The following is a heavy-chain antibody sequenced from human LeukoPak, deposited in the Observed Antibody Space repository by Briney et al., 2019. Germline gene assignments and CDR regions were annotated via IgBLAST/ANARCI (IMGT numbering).Heavy chain of an antibody. D-gene: IGHD5-18*01. CDR2: IKQDGSER. CDR1: GFTFSNYW. Sequence: HPGGSLRLSCATSGFTFSNYWMAWVRQAPGKGLEWVASIKQDGSERNYVDSVRGRFTISRDNAKNSPYVQMNSLRAEDTAVYYCARDIGYGDCWGQGTLVTVSS. CDR3: ARDIGYGDC. J-gene: IGHJ4*02. V-gene: IGHV3-7*01.